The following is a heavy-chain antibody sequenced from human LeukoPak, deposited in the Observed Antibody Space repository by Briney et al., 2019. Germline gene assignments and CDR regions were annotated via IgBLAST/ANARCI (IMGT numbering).Heavy chain of an antibody. CDR2: ISSSSSYI. CDR3: ARSVNRVYYDILTGGMDV. Sequence: KTGGSLRLSCAASGFTFSSYSMNWVRQAPGKGLEWVSSISSSSSYIYYADSVKGRFTISRDNAKNSLYLQMNSLRAEDTAVYYCARSVNRVYYDILTGGMDVWGKGTTVTVSS. D-gene: IGHD3-9*01. J-gene: IGHJ6*03. CDR1: GFTFSSYS. V-gene: IGHV3-21*01.